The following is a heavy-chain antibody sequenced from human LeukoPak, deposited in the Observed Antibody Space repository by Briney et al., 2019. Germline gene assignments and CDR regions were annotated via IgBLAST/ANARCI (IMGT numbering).Heavy chain of an antibody. CDR1: GFTFSNYA. V-gene: IGHV3-23*01. CDR3: AKDFTANYDFWSGYPH. J-gene: IGHJ4*02. CDR2: ISGSGGST. D-gene: IGHD3-3*01. Sequence: GGSLRLSCAASGFTFSNYAMSWVRQAPGKGLDWVSAISGSGGSTYYADSVKGRFTISRDNSKNTLYLQMNSLRAEDTAVYYCAKDFTANYDFWSGYPHWGQGTLVTVYS.